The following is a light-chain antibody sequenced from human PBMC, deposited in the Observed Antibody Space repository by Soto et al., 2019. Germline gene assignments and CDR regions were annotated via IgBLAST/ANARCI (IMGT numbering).Light chain of an antibody. CDR2: DAS. CDR3: QQYNSYSWK. CDR1: QSISSW. V-gene: IGKV1-5*01. Sequence: DIHMTQATSTLSASVGDRVTITYLASQSISSWFAWYQQKPGKAPKLLIYDASSLESGVPSRFSGSGSGTEFTLTISSLQPDDFANYYCQQYNSYSWKFGQGTKV. J-gene: IGKJ1*01.